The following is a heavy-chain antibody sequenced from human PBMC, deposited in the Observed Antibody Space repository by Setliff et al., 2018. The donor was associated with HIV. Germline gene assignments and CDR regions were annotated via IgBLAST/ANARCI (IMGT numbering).Heavy chain of an antibody. V-gene: IGHV3-15*01. CDR2: IKSKTDGGTT. D-gene: IGHD2-21*01. CDR3: AADIPTPLAQIDY. Sequence: GGFLRLSCETSGFIFTNAWMSWVRQSPRKGLEWLARIKSKTDGGTTDYAAPVKGRFTISRDDSKNTLYLQMNTMKTEDTAVYYCAADIPTPLAQIDYWGQGTLVTVSS. CDR1: GFIFTNAW. J-gene: IGHJ4*02.